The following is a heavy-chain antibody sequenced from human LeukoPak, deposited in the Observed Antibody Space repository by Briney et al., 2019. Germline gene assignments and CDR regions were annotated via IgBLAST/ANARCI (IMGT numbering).Heavy chain of an antibody. V-gene: IGHV3-30*06. CDR3: ARERLSGHSGYGLRY. Sequence: PGGSLRLSCAASGFTFSSYGMHWVRQAPGKGLEWVAVISYDGSNKYYADSVKGRFTISRDNSKNTLYLQMNSLKAEDTAVYYCARERLSGHSGYGLRYWGQGTLVTVSS. D-gene: IGHD5-12*01. CDR1: GFTFSSYG. J-gene: IGHJ4*02. CDR2: ISYDGSNK.